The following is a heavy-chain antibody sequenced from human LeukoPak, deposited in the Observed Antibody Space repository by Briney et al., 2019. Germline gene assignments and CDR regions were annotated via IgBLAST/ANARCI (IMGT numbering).Heavy chain of an antibody. D-gene: IGHD2-2*01. CDR3: AKDHRDIVVVPAAMTDAFDI. J-gene: IGHJ3*02. CDR1: GFTFSSYG. Sequence: GGSLRLSCAASGFTFSSYGMSWVRQAPGKGLEWVSAISGSGGSTYYADSVKGRFTISRDNSKNTLYLQMNSLRAEDTAVYYCAKDHRDIVVVPAAMTDAFDIWGQGTMVTVSS. V-gene: IGHV3-23*01. CDR2: ISGSGGST.